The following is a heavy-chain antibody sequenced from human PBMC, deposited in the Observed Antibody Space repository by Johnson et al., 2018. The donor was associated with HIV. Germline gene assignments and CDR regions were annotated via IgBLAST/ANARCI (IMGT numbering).Heavy chain of an antibody. Sequence: QVQLVESGGGVVQPGRSLRLSCAASGFTFSSYGMHWVRQAPGKGLEWVAVIWYDGSEKYYVDSVKGRFTISRDNAKNSLYLQMNSLRAEDTAVYYCARDSGSYQGAFDIWGQGTMVTVSS. D-gene: IGHD1-26*01. J-gene: IGHJ3*02. CDR2: IWYDGSEK. V-gene: IGHV3-33*01. CDR3: ARDSGSYQGAFDI. CDR1: GFTFSSYG.